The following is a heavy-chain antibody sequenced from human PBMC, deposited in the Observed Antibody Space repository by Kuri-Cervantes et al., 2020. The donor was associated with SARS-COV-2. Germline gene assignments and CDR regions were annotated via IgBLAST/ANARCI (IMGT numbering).Heavy chain of an antibody. D-gene: IGHD6-6*01. CDR3: ARGLGAARPRYYGMDV. J-gene: IGHJ6*02. Sequence: GESLKISCAASGFIFDDHGMSWVRQLPGKGLEWVSGINWNGGSTGYADSVKGRFTISRDNAKNSLYLQMNSLRAEDTAVYYCARGLGAARPRYYGMDVWGQGTTVTVSS. CDR1: GFIFDDHG. V-gene: IGHV3-20*04. CDR2: INWNGGST.